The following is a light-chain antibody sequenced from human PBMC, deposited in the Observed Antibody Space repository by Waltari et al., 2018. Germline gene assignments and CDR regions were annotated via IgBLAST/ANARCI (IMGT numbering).Light chain of an antibody. CDR3: SSYAGSKYV. Sequence: QSALTQLPSASGSPGQSVTISCTGTSSDVGAYNYVSWYQQHPGKAPKRRGYGVSKRPSGVPDRFSGSKSGNTASLTVSGLQAEDEADYFCSSYAGSKYVFGTGTKLTVL. J-gene: IGLJ1*01. CDR1: SSDVGAYNY. V-gene: IGLV2-8*01. CDR2: GVS.